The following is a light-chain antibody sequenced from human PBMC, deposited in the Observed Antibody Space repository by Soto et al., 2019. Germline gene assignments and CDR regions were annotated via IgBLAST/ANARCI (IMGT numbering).Light chain of an antibody. CDR2: GAS. CDR3: QQYNDWPPLT. J-gene: IGKJ4*01. CDR1: QSITTN. V-gene: IGKV3-15*01. Sequence: EKVLTQSPVTLSVSLGERATLSCRASQSITTNLAWYQQKPGQAPRLLIFGASNRATGIPARFSGSGSGTEFSLTISSLQSEDSAFYYCQQYNDWPPLTFGGGTKVEI.